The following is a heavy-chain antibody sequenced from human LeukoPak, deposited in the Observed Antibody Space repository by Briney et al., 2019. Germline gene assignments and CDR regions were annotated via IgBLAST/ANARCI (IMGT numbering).Heavy chain of an antibody. CDR3: AKSLGSGYDFGMIGLRFDALDV. D-gene: IGHD5-12*01. Sequence: VGSLRLSCAASGFMFSSYAMNWVRQAPGKGLEWVSAISGSGGNAYYADSVKGRFTISRDNSKNTLFLQMSSLRAEDTAVYYCAKSLGSGYDFGMIGLRFDALDVWGQGTMVTVSS. CDR1: GFMFSSYA. J-gene: IGHJ3*01. CDR2: ISGSGGNA. V-gene: IGHV3-23*01.